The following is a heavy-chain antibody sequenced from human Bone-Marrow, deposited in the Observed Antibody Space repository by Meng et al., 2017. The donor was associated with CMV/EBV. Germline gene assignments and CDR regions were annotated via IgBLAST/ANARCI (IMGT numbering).Heavy chain of an antibody. D-gene: IGHD2-21*02. J-gene: IGHJ4*02. CDR2: LSPDGSLI. CDR3: ASLLGMVTTFDY. CDR1: GFVFSARL. V-gene: IGHV3-7*01. Sequence: GESLKISCVTSGFVFSARLMSWVRQSPGRGLEWVATLSPDGSLIRYLDSVRGRFTISRDNARDSLFLEMNSLRADDTAVYYCASLLGMVTTFDYWGQGTQVTVSS.